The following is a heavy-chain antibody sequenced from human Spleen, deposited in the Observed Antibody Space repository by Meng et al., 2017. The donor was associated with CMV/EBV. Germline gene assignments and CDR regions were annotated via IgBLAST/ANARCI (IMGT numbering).Heavy chain of an antibody. V-gene: IGHV1-2*02. CDR2: INPNSGGT. CDR1: GYTFTGYY. CDR3: ARERTMNYYDSSGYPPGYYYYGMDV. Sequence: ASVKVSCKASGYTFTGYYMHWVRQAPGQGLEWMGWINPNSGGTNYAQKFQGRVTMTRDTSISTAYMELSRLRSDDTAVYYCARERTMNYYDSSGYPPGYYYYGMDVWGQGTTVTVSS. J-gene: IGHJ6*02. D-gene: IGHD3-22*01.